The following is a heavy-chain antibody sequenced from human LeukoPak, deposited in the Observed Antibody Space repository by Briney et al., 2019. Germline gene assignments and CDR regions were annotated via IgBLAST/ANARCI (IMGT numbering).Heavy chain of an antibody. D-gene: IGHD4-17*01. J-gene: IGHJ2*01. CDR2: ISWNSGSI. CDR3: ARGGNHGDYWYFDL. CDR1: GFTFDDYA. Sequence: GGSLRLSCAASGFTFDDYAMHWVRQAPGKGLEWVSGISWNSGSIGYADSVKGRFTISRDNAETSLHLQMNSLRAEDTAVYYCARGGNHGDYWYFDLWGRGTLVTVSS. V-gene: IGHV3-9*01.